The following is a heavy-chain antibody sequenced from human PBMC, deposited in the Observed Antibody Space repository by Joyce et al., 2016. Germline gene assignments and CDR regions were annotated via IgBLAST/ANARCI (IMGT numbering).Heavy chain of an antibody. V-gene: IGHV3-33*01. CDR1: GFAFSHCG. CDR3: ARDSKNGDAVLPFDL. D-gene: IGHD4-17*01. J-gene: IGHJ4*02. CDR2: IWYDGNKK. Sequence: QVQLVESGGGVVQPGKSLRLSCAASGFAFSHCGMHWVRQAPGKGLGWVAVIWYDGNKKYCGDSVKGRFTISRDNSNNTLYLQMNRLRAEDTAVYYCARDSKNGDAVLPFDLWGQGTLVTVSS.